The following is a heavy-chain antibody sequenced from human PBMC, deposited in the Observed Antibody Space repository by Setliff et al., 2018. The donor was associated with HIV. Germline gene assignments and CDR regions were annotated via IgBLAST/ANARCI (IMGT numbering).Heavy chain of an antibody. CDR1: GGSISTYY. CDR3: ARVQMAYAAFDF. V-gene: IGHV4-59*01. Sequence: SETLSLTGTVSGGSISTYYWSWIRQPPGKGLEWIGSIYFTGSSDNNPSLKSRVTLSVDTSKHQFSLKLSSVTAADTAVYYCARVQMAYAAFDFWGQGTMVTVSS. D-gene: IGHD4-17*01. CDR2: IYFTGSS. J-gene: IGHJ3*01.